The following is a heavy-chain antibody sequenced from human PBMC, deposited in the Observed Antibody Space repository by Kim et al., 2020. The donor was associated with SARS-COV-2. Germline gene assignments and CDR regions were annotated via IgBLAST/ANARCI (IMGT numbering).Heavy chain of an antibody. D-gene: IGHD2-8*01. CDR2: IFTKDSKT. CDR1: GYIFSSYR. V-gene: IGHV5-51*01. J-gene: IGHJ2*01. Sequence: GESLKISCEASGYIFSSYRIGWVRQMPGKGLEGMGFIFTKDSKTKYDPSFDGQVTISADNSVTTAYLQWSSLKASDTATYYCARHSFMYSWYFDFWGPG. CDR3: ARHSFMYSWYFDF.